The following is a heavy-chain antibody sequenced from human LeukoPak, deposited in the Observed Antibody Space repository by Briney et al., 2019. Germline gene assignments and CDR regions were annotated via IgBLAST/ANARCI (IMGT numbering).Heavy chain of an antibody. D-gene: IGHD6-6*01. CDR3: ARERIAARLDY. J-gene: IGHJ4*02. CDR1: GGPISIYY. Sequence: SETLSLTCTVSGGPISIYYWSWIRQPPGKGLEWIGFIYYSGSTNYNPSLKSRVTISVDTSKNQFSLKLSSVTAADTAVYYCARERIAARLDYWGQGTLVTVSS. V-gene: IGHV4-59*12. CDR2: IYYSGST.